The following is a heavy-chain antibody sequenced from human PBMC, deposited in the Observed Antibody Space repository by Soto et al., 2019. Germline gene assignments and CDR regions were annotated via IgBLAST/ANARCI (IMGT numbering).Heavy chain of an antibody. CDR3: ARAEYGSLDY. V-gene: IGHV1-8*02. CDR1: GYTFSSYG. Sequence: AAVKVSCKASGYTFSSYGISWVRQAPGQGLEWMGWMNPNSGNTGYAQKFQGRVTMTRNTSISTAYMELSSLRSEDTAVYYCARAEYGSLDYWGQGTLVTVSS. D-gene: IGHD3-10*01. J-gene: IGHJ4*02. CDR2: MNPNSGNT.